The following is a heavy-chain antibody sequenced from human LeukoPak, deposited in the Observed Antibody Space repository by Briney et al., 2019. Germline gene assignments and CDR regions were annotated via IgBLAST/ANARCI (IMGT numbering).Heavy chain of an antibody. D-gene: IGHD3-9*01. CDR2: ISSSGSTI. J-gene: IGHJ4*02. CDR1: GFTFSSYE. CDR3: ARRGYYDILTSYFDY. Sequence: GGSLRLSCAASGFTFSSYEMNWVRQAPGKGLEWVSYISSSGSTIYYADSVKGRFTISRDNAKNSLYLQMNSLRAEDTAVYYCARRGYYDILTSYFDYWGQGTLVTVSS. V-gene: IGHV3-48*03.